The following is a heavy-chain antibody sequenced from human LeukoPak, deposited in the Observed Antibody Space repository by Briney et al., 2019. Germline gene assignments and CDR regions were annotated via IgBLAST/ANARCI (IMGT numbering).Heavy chain of an antibody. V-gene: IGHV1-46*01. CDR3: ARDMVRGAFDI. CDR2: INPSGGST. CDR1: GYTFTSYD. D-gene: IGHD3-10*01. Sequence: GASVKVSCKASGYTFTSYDFNWVRQAPGQGLEWMGIINPSGGSTSYAQKFQGRVTMTRDMSTSTVYMELSSLRSEDTAVYYCARDMVRGAFDIWGQGTMVTVSS. J-gene: IGHJ3*02.